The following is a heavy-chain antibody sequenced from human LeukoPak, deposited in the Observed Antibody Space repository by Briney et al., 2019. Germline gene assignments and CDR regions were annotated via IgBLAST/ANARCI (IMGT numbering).Heavy chain of an antibody. D-gene: IGHD7-27*01. V-gene: IGHV1-8*01. Sequence: ASVKVSCKASGYTFTSYDINWVRQATGQGLGWMGWMNPNSGNTGYAQKFQGRVTMTKNTSISTAYMELSSLRSEDTAVYYCARDFDGDNWFDPWGQGTLVTVSS. J-gene: IGHJ5*02. CDR1: GYTFTSYD. CDR3: ARDFDGDNWFDP. CDR2: MNPNSGNT.